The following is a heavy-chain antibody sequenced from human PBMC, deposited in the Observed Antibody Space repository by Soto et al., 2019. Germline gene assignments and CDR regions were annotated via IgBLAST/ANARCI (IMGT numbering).Heavy chain of an antibody. CDR3: ARDQLKNANFDS. CDR1: GGSISNYY. Sequence: SETLSLTCTVSGGSISNYYWSWIRQPPGKGLEWIGYIYYRGSTNYNPSLKSRVTISVDTSKNQFSLKLTSVTAADTAVYYCARDQLKNANFDSWGQGALVTVSS. CDR2: IYYRGST. D-gene: IGHD1-1*01. J-gene: IGHJ4*02. V-gene: IGHV4-59*01.